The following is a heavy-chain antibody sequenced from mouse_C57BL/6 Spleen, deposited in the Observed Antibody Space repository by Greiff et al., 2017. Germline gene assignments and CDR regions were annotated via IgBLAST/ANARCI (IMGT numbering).Heavy chain of an antibody. V-gene: IGHV1-5*01. J-gene: IGHJ1*03. D-gene: IGHD1-1*01. CDR3: TRGTTVVVDWYFDV. CDR2: IYPGNSDT. Sequence: VQLQQSGTVLARPGASVKMSCKTSGYTFTSYWMHWVKQRPGRGLEWIGAIYPGNSDTSYNQKFKGKAKLTAVTSASTAYMELSSLTNEDSAVYYCTRGTTVVVDWYFDVWGTGTTVTVSS. CDR1: GYTFTSYW.